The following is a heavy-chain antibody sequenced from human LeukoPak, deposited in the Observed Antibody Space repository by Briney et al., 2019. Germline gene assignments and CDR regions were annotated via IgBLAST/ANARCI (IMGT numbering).Heavy chain of an antibody. D-gene: IGHD5-18*01. V-gene: IGHV3-9*01. CDR1: GFTFDDYA. CDR2: ISWNSGSR. CDR3: AKGYTYGYDNWFDP. J-gene: IGHJ5*02. Sequence: AGGSLRLSCAASGFTFDDYAMHWVRQAPGKGLEWVSGISWNSGSRGYADSVKGRFTISRDNAKNSLYLQMNSLRAEDTALYYCAKGYTYGYDNWFDPWGQGTLVTVSS.